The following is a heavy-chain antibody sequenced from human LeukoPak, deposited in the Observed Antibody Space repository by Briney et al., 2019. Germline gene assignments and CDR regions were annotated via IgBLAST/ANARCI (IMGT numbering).Heavy chain of an antibody. Sequence: PGGSLRLSCAASGFTFSSHAMSWVRQAPGKGLEWVSSISSSGGSTYYADSVRGRFTISRDSSKNTLYLQMNSLRAEDTAVYFCARDQYFDTRNVDNWGQGTLVTVSS. CDR1: GFTFSSHA. V-gene: IGHV3-23*01. CDR3: ARDQYFDTRNVDN. D-gene: IGHD3-9*01. J-gene: IGHJ4*02. CDR2: ISSSGGST.